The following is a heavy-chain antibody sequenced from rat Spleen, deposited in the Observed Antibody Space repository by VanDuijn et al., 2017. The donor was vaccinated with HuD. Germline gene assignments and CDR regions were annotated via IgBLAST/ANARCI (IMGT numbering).Heavy chain of an antibody. CDR1: GFTFSDYY. CDR3: TGSYHSSYMGFAY. D-gene: IGHD1-2*01. V-gene: IGHV5-20*01. Sequence: EVQLAGSGGGLVQPGRSLKLSCAASGFTFSDYYMAWVRQAPTKGLEWVASISYDGITTYYRDSLRGRFTISRDNAKSSLYLQMDSLRSEDTATYYCTGSYHSSYMGFAYWGQGTLVTVSS. J-gene: IGHJ3*01. CDR2: ISYDGITT.